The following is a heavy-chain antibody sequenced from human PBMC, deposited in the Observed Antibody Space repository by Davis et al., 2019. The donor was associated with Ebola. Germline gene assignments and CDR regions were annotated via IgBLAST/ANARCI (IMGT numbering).Heavy chain of an antibody. CDR3: SVSHTYLDL. Sequence: PAGSLTLSCTASGFSFSDYAMNWIRQAPGLGLEWVSSISSSGTYIHYADSVKGRFTISRDNAKESLFLQMSSLRVEDTAVYYCSVSHTYLDLWDRGSLVTVS. J-gene: IGHJ2*01. V-gene: IGHV3-21*01. CDR2: ISSSGTYI. CDR1: GFSFSDYA. D-gene: IGHD5/OR15-5a*01.